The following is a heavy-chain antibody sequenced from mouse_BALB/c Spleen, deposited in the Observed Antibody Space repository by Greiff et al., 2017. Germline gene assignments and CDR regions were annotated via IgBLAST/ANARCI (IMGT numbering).Heavy chain of an antibody. CDR2: ISYSGST. CDR1: GYSITSDYA. V-gene: IGHV3-2*02. D-gene: IGHD1-1*01. CDR3: ARDGSSYGYAMDY. J-gene: IGHJ4*01. Sequence: EVMLVESGPGLVKPSQSLSLTCTVTGYSITSDYAWNWIRQFPGNKLEWMGYISYSGSTSYNPSLKSRISITRDTSKNQFFLQLNSVTTEDTATYYCARDGSSYGYAMDYWGQGTSVTVSS.